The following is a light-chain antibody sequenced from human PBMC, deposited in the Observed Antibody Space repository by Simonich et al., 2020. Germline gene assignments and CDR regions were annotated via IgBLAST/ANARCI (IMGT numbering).Light chain of an antibody. J-gene: IGLJ3*02. CDR3: SPYTSSSTWV. Sequence: QSALTQPASVSGSPGQSITISCTGTSSDVGSYNLVSWYQQHPGKAPKLMIYDVSKRPSGVSNRFSGSKSGNTASQTISGLQAEDEADYYCSPYTSSSTWVFGGGTKLTVL. CDR1: SSDVGSYNL. CDR2: DVS. V-gene: IGLV2-14*02.